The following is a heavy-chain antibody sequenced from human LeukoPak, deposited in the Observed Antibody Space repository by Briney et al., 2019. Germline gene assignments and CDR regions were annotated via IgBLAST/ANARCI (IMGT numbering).Heavy chain of an antibody. Sequence: GGSLRLSCAASGFTFSSYSMNWVRQAPGKGLEWVSSISSSSSYIYYADSVKGRFTISRDNAKNSLYLQMNNLRAEDTAVYYCARDVNGDYVSWGQGTLVTVSS. D-gene: IGHD4-17*01. CDR2: ISSSSSYI. J-gene: IGHJ5*02. V-gene: IGHV3-21*01. CDR3: ARDVNGDYVS. CDR1: GFTFSSYS.